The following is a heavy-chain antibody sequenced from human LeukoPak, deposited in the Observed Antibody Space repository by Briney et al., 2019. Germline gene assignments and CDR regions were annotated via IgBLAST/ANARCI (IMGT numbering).Heavy chain of an antibody. V-gene: IGHV3-21*01. D-gene: IGHD3-22*01. J-gene: IGHJ4*02. CDR2: ISSSSSYI. CDR3: ARDGSGYSDPVDY. Sequence: GGSLRLSCAASGFKFSSYSMKWVRQAPGKGLEWVSFISSSSSYIYYADSVKGRFTISRDNAKNSLYLQMNSLRAEDTAVYYCARDGSGYSDPVDYWGQGTLVTVSS. CDR1: GFKFSSYS.